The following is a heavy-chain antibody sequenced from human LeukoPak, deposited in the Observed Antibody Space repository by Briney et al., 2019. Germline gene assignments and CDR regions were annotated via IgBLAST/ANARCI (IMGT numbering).Heavy chain of an antibody. CDR3: VSFYETY. CDR1: GFTFSSYS. CDR2: INSDGSWT. J-gene: IGHJ4*02. Sequence: GGSLRLSCAASGFTFSSYSMNWVRQAPGKGLVWVSHINSDGSWTSYADSVKGRFTISKDNAKNTVYLQMNSLRAEDTAVYYCVSFYETYWGRGTLVTVSS. D-gene: IGHD2/OR15-2a*01. V-gene: IGHV3-74*01.